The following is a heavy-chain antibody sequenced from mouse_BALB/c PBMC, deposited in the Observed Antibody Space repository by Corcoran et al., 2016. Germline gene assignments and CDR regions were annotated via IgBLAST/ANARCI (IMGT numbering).Heavy chain of an antibody. CDR1: GFNIKDTY. Sequence: EVQLQQSGAELVKPGASVKLSCTASGFNIKDTYLHWVKQRPEQGLEWIGRIDPANGNTKYDPKFQGKATITADTSSNTAYLQLSSLTSEDTAVYYCARSWDVDYWGQGTTLTVSS. J-gene: IGHJ2*01. CDR2: IDPANGNT. V-gene: IGHV14-3*02. D-gene: IGHD4-1*01. CDR3: ARSWDVDY.